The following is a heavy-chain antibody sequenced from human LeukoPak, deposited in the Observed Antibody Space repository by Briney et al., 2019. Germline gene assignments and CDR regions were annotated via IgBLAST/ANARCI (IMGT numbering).Heavy chain of an antibody. CDR1: GGSFSGYY. V-gene: IGHV4-34*01. J-gene: IGHJ3*02. D-gene: IGHD5-18*01. CDR2: INHSGST. CDR3: ARDNGAGGYGRAHDGFDI. Sequence: PSETLSLTCAVYGGSFSGYYWSWIRQPPGKGLEWIGEINHSGSTNYNPSLKSRVTISVDTSKNQFSLKLSSVTAADTAVYYCARDNGAGGYGRAHDGFDIWGQGTMVTVSS.